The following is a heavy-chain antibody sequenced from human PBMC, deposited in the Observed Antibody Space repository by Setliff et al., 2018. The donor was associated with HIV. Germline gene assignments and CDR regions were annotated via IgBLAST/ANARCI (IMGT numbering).Heavy chain of an antibody. CDR3: ARVFGPFDY. J-gene: IGHJ4*02. Sequence: PGGSLRLSCKASGFNVEKSGMHWIRQAPGKGLEWVAVMYYDGVTTYYADSVKGRFTISRDGSKNMIFLQMNSLRVDDTAVYYCARVFGPFDYWGQGTLVTVSS. CDR1: GFNVEKSG. D-gene: IGHD3-10*02. V-gene: IGHV3-30*12. CDR2: MYYDGVTT.